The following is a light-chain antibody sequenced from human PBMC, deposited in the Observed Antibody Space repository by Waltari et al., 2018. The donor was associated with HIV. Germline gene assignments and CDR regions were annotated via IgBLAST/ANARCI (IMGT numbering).Light chain of an antibody. V-gene: IGLV7-43*01. CDR2: STN. J-gene: IGLJ1*01. CDR1: TGAVTSGNY. CDR3: LLYYGGQGYV. Sequence: QTVVTQEPSLTVSPGGTVTLTCASSTGAVTSGNYPNWLQQKPGHAPRALIYSTNKKHSWTPARCAGSLLGGKAALTLSGVQPEDEAEYYCLLYYGGQGYVFGTGTKVTVL.